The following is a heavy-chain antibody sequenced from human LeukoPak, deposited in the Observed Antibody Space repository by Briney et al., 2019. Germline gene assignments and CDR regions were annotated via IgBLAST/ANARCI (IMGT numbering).Heavy chain of an antibody. D-gene: IGHD6-19*01. CDR2: IYTSGST. Sequence: SQTLSLTCTVSGGSISSGSYYWSSIRQPAGKGLEWIGRIYTSGSTDYNPSLKSRVTISVDTSKNQFSLKLSSVTAADTAVYYCARDPWGIAVAGYFDYWGQGTLVTVSS. CDR3: ARDPWGIAVAGYFDY. V-gene: IGHV4-61*02. CDR1: GGSISSGSYY. J-gene: IGHJ4*02.